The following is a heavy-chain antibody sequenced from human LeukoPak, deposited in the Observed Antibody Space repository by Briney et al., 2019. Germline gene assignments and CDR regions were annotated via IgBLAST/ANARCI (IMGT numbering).Heavy chain of an antibody. CDR2: ISYDGSNK. CDR3: AKEGLQLVRGVIKNYFDY. D-gene: IGHD3-10*01. J-gene: IGHJ4*02. Sequence: GGSLRLSCAASGFTFSSYGMHWVRQAPGKGLEWVAVISYDGSNKYYADSVKGRFTISRDNSKNTLYLQMNSLRAEDTAVYYCAKEGLQLVRGVIKNYFDYWGQGTLVTVSP. V-gene: IGHV3-30*18. CDR1: GFTFSSYG.